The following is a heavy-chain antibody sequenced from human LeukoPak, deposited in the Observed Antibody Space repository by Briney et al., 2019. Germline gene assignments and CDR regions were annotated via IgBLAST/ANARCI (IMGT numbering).Heavy chain of an antibody. Sequence: ASVKVSCKASGYTFNSYGITWVRQATGQGLEWMGWMNPNSGNTGYAQKFQGRVTMTRNTSISTAYMELSSLRSEDTAVYYCARGAWGYGPAASWGQGTLVTVSS. CDR2: MNPNSGNT. CDR3: ARGAWGYGPAAS. CDR1: GYTFNSYG. J-gene: IGHJ4*02. D-gene: IGHD2-2*01. V-gene: IGHV1-8*02.